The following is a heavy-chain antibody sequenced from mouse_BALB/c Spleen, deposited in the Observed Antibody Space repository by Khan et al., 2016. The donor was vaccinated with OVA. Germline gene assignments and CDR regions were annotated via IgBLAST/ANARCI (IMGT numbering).Heavy chain of an antibody. Sequence: QVQLQQPGAELVRPGASVKLSCKASGYTFTTYWMNWMKQRPGQGLEWIGMIDPSDSNTHYNQMFKVKATLTVDKSSTTAYMQLSSLTSEDSAGYYCALVYYEYGGFAYWGQGTLVTVSA. D-gene: IGHD2-4*01. V-gene: IGHV1-61*01. CDR3: ALVYYEYGGFAY. J-gene: IGHJ3*01. CDR2: IDPSDSNT. CDR1: GYTFTTYW.